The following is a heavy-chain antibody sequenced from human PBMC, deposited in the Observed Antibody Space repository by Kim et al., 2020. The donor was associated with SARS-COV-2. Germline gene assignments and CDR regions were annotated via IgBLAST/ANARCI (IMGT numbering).Heavy chain of an antibody. V-gene: IGHV1-18*01. CDR3: ARALGYGDYGY. J-gene: IGHJ4*02. CDR2: T. D-gene: IGHD4-17*01. Sequence: TNDAQKLQGRVTMTTDTSTSTAYMELRSLRSDDTAVYYCARALGYGDYGYWGQGTLVTVSS.